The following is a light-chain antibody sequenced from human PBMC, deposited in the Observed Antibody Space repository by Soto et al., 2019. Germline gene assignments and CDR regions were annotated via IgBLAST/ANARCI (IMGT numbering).Light chain of an antibody. Sequence: QSVLTQPRSVSGYPGQSVTISCTGTSSDVGGYNYVSWYQQHPGKAPKLMIYDVSKRPSGVPDRFSGSKSGNTASLTISGLQAEDEADYYCCSYAGSFWVFGGGTKLAVL. CDR2: DVS. CDR1: SSDVGGYNY. CDR3: CSYAGSFWV. J-gene: IGLJ3*02. V-gene: IGLV2-11*01.